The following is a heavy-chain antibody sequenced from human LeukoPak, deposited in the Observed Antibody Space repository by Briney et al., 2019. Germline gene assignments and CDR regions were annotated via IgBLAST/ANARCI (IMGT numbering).Heavy chain of an antibody. V-gene: IGHV4-34*01. CDR3: ARGLQQGSAWSWGPKEKSYQYMDV. J-gene: IGHJ6*04. CDR2: INPRGST. D-gene: IGHD6-19*01. Sequence: PSETLSLTCGVSGGAFSSHYWTWIRQPPGKGLEWIGEINPRGSTKYNPSLESRVTVSADTSRNQLSLSLTSVTAADSAVYFCARGLQQGSAWSWGPKEKSYQYMDVWGTGTTVIVSS. CDR1: GGAFSSHY.